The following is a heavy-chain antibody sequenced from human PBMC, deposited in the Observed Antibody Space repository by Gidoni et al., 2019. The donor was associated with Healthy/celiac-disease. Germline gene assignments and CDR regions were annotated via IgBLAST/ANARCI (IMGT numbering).Heavy chain of an antibody. CDR1: GGSFSGYY. Sequence: QVQLQQWGAGLLKPSETLSLTCAVYGGSFSGYYWSWIRQPPGKGLEWIGEINHSGSTNYNPSLKSRVTKSVDTSKNQFSLKLSSVTAADTAVYYCARVGYGSGSYYNDYWGQGTLVTVSS. CDR3: ARVGYGSGSYYNDY. D-gene: IGHD3-10*01. V-gene: IGHV4-34*01. CDR2: INHSGST. J-gene: IGHJ4*02.